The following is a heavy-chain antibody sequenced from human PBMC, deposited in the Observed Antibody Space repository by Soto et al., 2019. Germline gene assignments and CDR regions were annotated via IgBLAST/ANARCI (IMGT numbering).Heavy chain of an antibody. Sequence: PGGSLRLSCAASGFTFSSYAMSWVRQAPGKGLEWVSAISGSGGSTYYADSVKGRFTISRDNSKDTLYLQMNSLRAEDTAVYYCAKDLGSDSTPGRFDYWGQGTLVTVSS. CDR2: ISGSGGST. V-gene: IGHV3-23*01. CDR1: GFTFSSYA. J-gene: IGHJ4*02. CDR3: AKDLGSDSTPGRFDY. D-gene: IGHD6-25*01.